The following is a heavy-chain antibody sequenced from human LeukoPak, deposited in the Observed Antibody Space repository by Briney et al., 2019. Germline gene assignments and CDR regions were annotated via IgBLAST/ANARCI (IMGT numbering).Heavy chain of an antibody. CDR3: VRRGSLWGDY. D-gene: IGHD3-10*01. CDR2: INQGQRQK. CDR1: GVTFSSYC. Sequence: GGSLRLSCAASGVTFSSYCMAGGREGPGKGLEWGANINQGQRQKNYVDYVKGRFTISRDNAKNSVYLQMNSMRAQDTAFYYCVRRGSLWGDYWGQGTLVTVSS. V-gene: IGHV3-7*01. J-gene: IGHJ4*02.